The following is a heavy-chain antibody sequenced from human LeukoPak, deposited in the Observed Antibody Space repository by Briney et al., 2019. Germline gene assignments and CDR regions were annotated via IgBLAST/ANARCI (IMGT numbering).Heavy chain of an antibody. J-gene: IGHJ4*02. D-gene: IGHD3-10*01. V-gene: IGHV1-2*02. CDR2: INPNIGGT. Sequence: ASVKVSCKTSGSTFTDFYLHWVRQAPGQGLEWMGWINPNIGGTNYGQKFQGRVTMTRDTSISTAYMELSGLRSDDTAVYYCARVSGFGEWTKYHFDYWGQGTLVTVSS. CDR1: GSTFTDFY. CDR3: ARVSGFGEWTKYHFDY.